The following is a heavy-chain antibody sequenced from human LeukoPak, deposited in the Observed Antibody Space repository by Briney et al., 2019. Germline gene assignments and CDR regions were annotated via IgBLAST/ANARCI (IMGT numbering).Heavy chain of an antibody. CDR2: IYHSGST. J-gene: IGHJ4*02. CDR1: GYSITSGYY. Sequence: PSEPLSLTCAVSGYSITSGYYWAWIRQPPGKGLEWIGNIYHSGSTYYNPSLKSRVTISVDTSKNQFSLRLSSVTAADTAVYYCARRYSNYFFDYWGQGTLVTVSS. V-gene: IGHV4-38-2*01. CDR3: ARRYSNYFFDY. D-gene: IGHD4-11*01.